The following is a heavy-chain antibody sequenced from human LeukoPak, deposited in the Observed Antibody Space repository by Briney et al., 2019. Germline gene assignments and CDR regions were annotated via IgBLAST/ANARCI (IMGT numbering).Heavy chain of an antibody. CDR1: EFTFSTYA. Sequence: GGSLRLSCAASEFTFSTYAMSWVRQAPGKGLEWVSAISGSGGSTFYADSVKGRFTISRDNSKNTLYLQMKSLRAEDTAVYYCAKGGGRLPYYGMDVWGQGTTVTVSS. V-gene: IGHV3-23*01. J-gene: IGHJ6*01. CDR3: AKGGGRLPYYGMDV. D-gene: IGHD1-26*01. CDR2: ISGSGGST.